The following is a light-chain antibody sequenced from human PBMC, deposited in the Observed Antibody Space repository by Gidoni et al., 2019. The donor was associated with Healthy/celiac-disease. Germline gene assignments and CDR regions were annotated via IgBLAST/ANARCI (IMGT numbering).Light chain of an antibody. CDR1: QSVSSY. V-gene: IGKV3-11*01. CDR2: DAS. Sequence: ELVLTQSQATLSWSPGERATLSCRASQSVSSYLAWYQQKPGQVPRRLIYDASNRATGIPARFSGSGSGTDFTFTISSLEPEDFAVYYCQQRSNWPGLTFGGGTKVEIK. CDR3: QQRSNWPGLT. J-gene: IGKJ4*01.